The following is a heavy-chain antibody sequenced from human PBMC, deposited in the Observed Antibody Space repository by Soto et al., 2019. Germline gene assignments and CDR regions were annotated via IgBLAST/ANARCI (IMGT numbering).Heavy chain of an antibody. CDR2: IYYSGST. D-gene: IGHD4-17*01. Sequence: PSETLSLTCTVSCCSISRGGYYLSWIRQHPRKGLEWIGYIYYSGSTYYNPSLKSRVTISVDTSKNQFSLKLSSVTAADTAVYYCARADYGDYDYYYYYYMDVWGKGTTVTVSS. CDR1: CCSISRGGYY. CDR3: ARADYGDYDYYYYYYMDV. J-gene: IGHJ6*03. V-gene: IGHV4-31*03.